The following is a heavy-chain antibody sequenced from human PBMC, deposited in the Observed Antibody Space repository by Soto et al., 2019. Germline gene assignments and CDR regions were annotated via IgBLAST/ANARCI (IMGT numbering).Heavy chain of an antibody. CDR2: IYYSGST. D-gene: IGHD5-12*01. CDR3: AREGGYDSSTIY. CDR1: GGSISSGDYY. J-gene: IGHJ4*02. V-gene: IGHV4-30-4*01. Sequence: PSETLSLTCTVSGGSISSGDYYWSWIRQPPGKGLEWIGYIYYSGSTYYNPSLKSRVTIPVDTSKNQFSLKLSSVTAADTAVYYCAREGGYDSSTIYWGQGTLVTVSS.